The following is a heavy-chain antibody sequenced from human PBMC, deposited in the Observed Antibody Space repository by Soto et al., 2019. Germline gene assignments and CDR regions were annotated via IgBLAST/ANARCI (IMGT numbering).Heavy chain of an antibody. CDR1: GFTFSSYS. CDR3: ANGDFWSGGRYYGMDV. J-gene: IGHJ6*02. D-gene: IGHD3-3*01. V-gene: IGHV3-21*01. CDR2: ISSSSSYI. Sequence: PWGSLRLSCAASGFTFSSYSMNWVRQAPGKGLEWVSSISSSSSYIYYADSVKGRFTISRDNVKNSLYLQMNSLRAEDTAVYYCANGDFWSGGRYYGMDVWGQGTTVTVSS.